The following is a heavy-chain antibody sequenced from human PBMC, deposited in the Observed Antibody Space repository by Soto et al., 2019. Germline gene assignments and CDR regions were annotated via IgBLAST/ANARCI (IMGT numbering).Heavy chain of an antibody. Sequence: PGGSLRLSCAASGFTFSSYAMSWVRQAPGKGLEWVSAISGSGGSTYYADSVKGRFTISRDNSKNTLYLQMNSLRAEDTAVYYCAKDHHRITMIVVVTKGAFDYWGQGTLVTVSS. D-gene: IGHD3-22*01. J-gene: IGHJ4*02. CDR3: AKDHHRITMIVVVTKGAFDY. V-gene: IGHV3-23*01. CDR1: GFTFSSYA. CDR2: ISGSGGST.